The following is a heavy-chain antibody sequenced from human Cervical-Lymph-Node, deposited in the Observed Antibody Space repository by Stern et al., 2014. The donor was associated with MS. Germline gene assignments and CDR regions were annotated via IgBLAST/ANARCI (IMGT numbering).Heavy chain of an antibody. CDR2: IYPKDSDT. V-gene: IGHV5-51*01. Sequence: EMQLEESGAEVKKPGESLKISCKLSGYSFTIYYIAWVRQMPGKGLYWMGVIYPKDSDTTYRPTFQGKCTISADKSITTAYLQWSSLRASDTAMYYCARHVQGFDYWGQGTLVTVSS. CDR3: ARHVQGFDY. J-gene: IGHJ4*02. CDR1: GYSFTIYY.